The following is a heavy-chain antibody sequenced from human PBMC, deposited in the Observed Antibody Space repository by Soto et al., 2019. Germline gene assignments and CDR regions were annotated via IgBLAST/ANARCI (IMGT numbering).Heavy chain of an antibody. V-gene: IGHV1-58*01. Sequence: GASVKVSCKASGFTFTSSAVQWVRQARGQRPEWIGWIVVGSGNTNYAQKFQERVTITRDMSTSTAYMELSSLRSEDTAVYYCAAVESAGYYYDSSGPFDPWGQGTLVTVSS. CDR1: GFTFTSSA. J-gene: IGHJ5*02. D-gene: IGHD3-22*01. CDR3: AAVESAGYYYDSSGPFDP. CDR2: IVVGSGNT.